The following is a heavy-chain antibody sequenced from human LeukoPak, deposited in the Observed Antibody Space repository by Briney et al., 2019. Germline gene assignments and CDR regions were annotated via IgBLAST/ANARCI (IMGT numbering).Heavy chain of an antibody. D-gene: IGHD5-24*01. CDR3: ARGRRDGYNWFDY. CDR1: GGSISSYY. Sequence: PSETLSLTCTVSGGSISSYYWSWIRQPPGKGLEWIGYIYYSGSTNYNPSLKSRVTISVDTSKNQFSLKLSSVTAADTAVYYCARGRRDGYNWFDYWGQGTLVTVSS. V-gene: IGHV4-59*08. J-gene: IGHJ4*02. CDR2: IYYSGST.